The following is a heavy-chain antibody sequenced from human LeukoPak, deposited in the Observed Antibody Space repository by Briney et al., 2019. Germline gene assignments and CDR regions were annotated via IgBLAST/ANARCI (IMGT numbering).Heavy chain of an antibody. CDR3: AKVSVEWLPLHYFDN. CDR1: GFTFSSYA. D-gene: IGHD3-3*01. V-gene: IGHV3-23*01. Sequence: PGGSLRLSCAASGFTFSSYAMSWVRQAPGKGLEWVSTISGNADSTYYADSVKGRFTISRDNSKNTLYLQMNSLRAEDTAVYYCAKVSVEWLPLHYFDNWGQGTLVTVSS. CDR2: ISGNADST. J-gene: IGHJ4*02.